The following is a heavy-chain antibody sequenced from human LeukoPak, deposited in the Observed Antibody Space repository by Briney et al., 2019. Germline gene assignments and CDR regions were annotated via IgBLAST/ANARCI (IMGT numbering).Heavy chain of an antibody. D-gene: IGHD3-9*01. Sequence: ASVKVSCKASGYTFTTYDINWVRQATGQGLDWMGWINPNTGNTRYAQKFQGRVTITRNTSISTAYMELSSLRSEDTAVYYCARGPLRYFDWLPSLDAFDIWGQGTMVTVSS. V-gene: IGHV1-8*03. CDR3: ARGPLRYFDWLPSLDAFDI. CDR1: GYTFTTYD. CDR2: INPNTGNT. J-gene: IGHJ3*02.